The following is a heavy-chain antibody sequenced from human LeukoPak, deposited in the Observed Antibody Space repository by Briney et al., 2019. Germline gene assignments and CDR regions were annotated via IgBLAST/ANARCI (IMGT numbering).Heavy chain of an antibody. J-gene: IGHJ4*02. Sequence: GGSLRLSCAASGLTFSIYSMNWVRQPPGKGLEWVSYISSSSTSIYYADSVKRRFTISRDNAKNSLYLQMNSLRDDDTAVYYCASADDHGGNRFDYCGQGTLVTVSS. V-gene: IGHV3-48*02. CDR3: ASADDHGGNRFDY. CDR1: GLTFSIYS. D-gene: IGHD4-23*01. CDR2: ISSSSTSI.